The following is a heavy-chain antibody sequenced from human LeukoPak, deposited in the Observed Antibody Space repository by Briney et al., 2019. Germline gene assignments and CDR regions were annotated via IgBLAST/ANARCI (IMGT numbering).Heavy chain of an antibody. V-gene: IGHV4-59*01. CDR2: IYYSGST. J-gene: IGHJ4*02. CDR3: ARDLGTVAGDYYFDY. D-gene: IGHD6-19*01. Sequence: SETLSLTCTVSGGSISSYYWSWIRQPPGKGLEWIGYIYYSGSTNYNPSLKSRVTISVDTSKNQFSLKLSSVTAADTAVYYCARDLGTVAGDYYFDYWGQGTLVTVSS. CDR1: GGSISSYY.